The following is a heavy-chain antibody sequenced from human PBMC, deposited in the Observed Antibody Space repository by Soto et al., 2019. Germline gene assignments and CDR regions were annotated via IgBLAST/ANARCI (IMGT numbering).Heavy chain of an antibody. V-gene: IGHV1-69*06. D-gene: IGHD5-18*01. Sequence: QVQLAQSGAEVKKPGTSVKVSCKASGGIFSSIAISWVRQAPGQGLVWMGGLIPVFATANYAQKFKDRVTITADKSTSTAYMELRTLRSEDTAVYYCAGGRGYSYGLDYWGQGTLVTVSS. J-gene: IGHJ4*02. CDR2: LIPVFATA. CDR1: GGIFSSIA. CDR3: AGGRGYSYGLDY.